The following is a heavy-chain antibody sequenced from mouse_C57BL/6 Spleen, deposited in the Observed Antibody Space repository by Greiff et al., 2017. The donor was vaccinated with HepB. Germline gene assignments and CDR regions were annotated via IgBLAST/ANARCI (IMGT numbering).Heavy chain of an antibody. V-gene: IGHV1-22*01. CDR2: INPNNGGT. J-gene: IGHJ2*01. CDR3: ARRETLQAFDY. CDR1: GYTFTDYN. D-gene: IGHD2-1*01. Sequence: EVQLQQSGPELVKPGASVKMSCKASGYTFTDYNMHWVKQSHGKSLEWIGYINPNNGGTSYNQKFKGKATLTVNKSSSKAYMELRSLKAEDSAVYYCARRETLQAFDYWGQGTTLTVSS.